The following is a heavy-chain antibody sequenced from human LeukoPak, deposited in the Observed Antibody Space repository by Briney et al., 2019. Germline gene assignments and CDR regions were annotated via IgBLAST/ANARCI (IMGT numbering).Heavy chain of an antibody. CDR3: ARGRHDYGDYVGDWFDP. J-gene: IGHJ5*02. Sequence: PSETLSLTCAVSGGSLSSGSYSWSWIRQAPGKGLEWIGYVYYSGSAYYNPSLESRVTISIDTSKNQFSLKVNSVTAADTAVYYCARGRHDYGDYVGDWFDPWGQGTLVTVSS. CDR2: VYYSGSA. D-gene: IGHD4-17*01. V-gene: IGHV4-30-4*07. CDR1: GGSLSSGSYS.